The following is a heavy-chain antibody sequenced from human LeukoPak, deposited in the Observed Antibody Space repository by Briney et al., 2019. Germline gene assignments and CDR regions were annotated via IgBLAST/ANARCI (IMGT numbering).Heavy chain of an antibody. Sequence: GGSLRLSCAASGFTFSSYWMTWVRQAPGKGLEWVANIRQGGRDMYYVDSVKGRFTISRDNAKNSLYLQMNSLRAEDTAVYYCARAEIIRGYSYSCVEYWGQGTLVTVSS. D-gene: IGHD5-18*01. CDR3: ARAEIIRGYSYSCVEY. J-gene: IGHJ4*02. CDR1: GFTFSSYW. CDR2: IRQGGRDM. V-gene: IGHV3-7*01.